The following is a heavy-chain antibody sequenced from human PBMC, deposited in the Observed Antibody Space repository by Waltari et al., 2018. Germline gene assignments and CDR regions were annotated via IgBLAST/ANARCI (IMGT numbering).Heavy chain of an antibody. CDR1: GGSFSGYY. Sequence: QVQLQQWGAGLLKPSETLSLTCAVYGGSFSGYYWSWIRQPPGKGREWIGEINHSGSTNYNPSLKSRVTISVDTSKNQFSLKLSSVTAADTAVYYCARGRGELRYFDWLPLVYFDYWGQGTLVTVSS. CDR2: INHSGST. CDR3: ARGRGELRYFDWLPLVYFDY. D-gene: IGHD3-9*01. J-gene: IGHJ4*02. V-gene: IGHV4-34*01.